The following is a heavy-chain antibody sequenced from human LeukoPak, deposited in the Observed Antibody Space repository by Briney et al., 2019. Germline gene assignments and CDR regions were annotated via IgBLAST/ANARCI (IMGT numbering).Heavy chain of an antibody. V-gene: IGHV4-59*12. CDR3: ARERSYGSPAEY. CDR2: IYYSGSA. CDR1: GGSITSYY. D-gene: IGHD5-18*01. Sequence: SETLSLTCTVSGGSITSYYWSWIRQPPGKGLEWIGYIYYSGSANYNPSLKSPVTISVDTSKNQFSLRLSSVTAADTAVYYCARERSYGSPAEYWGQGTLVTVSS. J-gene: IGHJ4*02.